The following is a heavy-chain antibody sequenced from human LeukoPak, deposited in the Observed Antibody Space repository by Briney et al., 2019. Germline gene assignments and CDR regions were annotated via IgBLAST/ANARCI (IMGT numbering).Heavy chain of an antibody. Sequence: ASVKVSCKASGYTFTSYYMHWVRQAPGQGLEWMGIINPSGGSTSYAQKFQGRVTMTRDTSTSTVYMELSSLRSEDTAVYYCARDRRNYYGSGSYQPLDYWGQGTLVTVSS. D-gene: IGHD3-10*01. J-gene: IGHJ4*02. CDR1: GYTFTSYY. CDR2: INPSGGST. V-gene: IGHV1-46*01. CDR3: ARDRRNYYGSGSYQPLDY.